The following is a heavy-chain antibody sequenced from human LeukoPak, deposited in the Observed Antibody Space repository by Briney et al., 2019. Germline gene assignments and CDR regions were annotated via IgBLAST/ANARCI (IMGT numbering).Heavy chain of an antibody. D-gene: IGHD1-26*01. J-gene: IGHJ4*02. CDR3: ARIMLSWREFDC. CDR2: TYYRSKWYS. CDR1: GDSVSSNSAA. V-gene: IGHV6-1*01. Sequence: SQTLSLTCVISGDSVSSNSAAWNWIRQSPSRGLEWLGRTYYRSKWYSYSAVSVKSRIIINPDTSKNQFSLKLSSVTAADTAVYYCARIMLSWREFDCWGQGTLVTVSS.